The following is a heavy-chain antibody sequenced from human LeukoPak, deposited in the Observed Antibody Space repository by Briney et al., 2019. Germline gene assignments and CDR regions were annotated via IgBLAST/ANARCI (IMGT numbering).Heavy chain of an antibody. D-gene: IGHD6-19*01. CDR1: GFTFSSYA. Sequence: GGSLRLSCAASGFTFSSYAMSWVRQAPGKGLEWVSAISGSGGSTYYADSVKGRFTISRDNSKNTLYLQMNSLRAEDTAVYYCANDRSRSGWYVDDYWGQGTLVTVSS. J-gene: IGHJ4*02. CDR2: ISGSGGST. CDR3: ANDRSRSGWYVDDY. V-gene: IGHV3-23*01.